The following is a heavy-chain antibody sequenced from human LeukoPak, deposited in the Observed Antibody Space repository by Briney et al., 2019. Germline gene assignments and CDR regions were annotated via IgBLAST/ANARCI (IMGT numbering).Heavy chain of an antibody. Sequence: GGSLRLSCAASGFTFSSYAMHWVRQAPGKGLEWVAVISYDGSNKYYADSVKGRFTISRDNSKNTLYLQMNSLRAEDTAVYYCASDIVGATDDYWGQGTLVTVSS. V-gene: IGHV3-30-3*01. D-gene: IGHD1-26*01. CDR2: ISYDGSNK. CDR1: GFTFSSYA. CDR3: ASDIVGATDDY. J-gene: IGHJ4*02.